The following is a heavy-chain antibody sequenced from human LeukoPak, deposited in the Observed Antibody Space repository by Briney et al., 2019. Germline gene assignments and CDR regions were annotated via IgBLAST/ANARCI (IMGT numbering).Heavy chain of an antibody. Sequence: GASVKVSCKASGGTFTHFVISWLRQAPGQGLEWMGGIAPISGTPVYAQKFQDRVNITADTSTNTVYMEMSSLTSEDTAVYYCACLTTADAFDIWGQGTMVTVSS. D-gene: IGHD3-22*01. CDR1: GGTFTHFV. V-gene: IGHV1-69*06. CDR2: IAPISGTP. J-gene: IGHJ3*02. CDR3: ACLTTADAFDI.